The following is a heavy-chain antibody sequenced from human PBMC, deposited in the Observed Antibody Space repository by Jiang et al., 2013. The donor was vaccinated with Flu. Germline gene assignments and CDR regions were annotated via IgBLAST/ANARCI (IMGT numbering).Heavy chain of an antibody. CDR1: GYTFIDYY. Sequence: SGAEVKKPGASVRVSCKASGYTFIDYYIHWVRQAPGQGLEWMGWMNPDTGATDYAQKFKGRVTMSRETSISTAYMELSRLTSDDTAVYYCVRDWESSASYGINDASDIWGQGTMVTVSS. CDR3: VRDWESSASYGINDASDI. CDR2: MNPDTGAT. V-gene: IGHV1-2*02. D-gene: IGHD3-22*01. J-gene: IGHJ3*02.